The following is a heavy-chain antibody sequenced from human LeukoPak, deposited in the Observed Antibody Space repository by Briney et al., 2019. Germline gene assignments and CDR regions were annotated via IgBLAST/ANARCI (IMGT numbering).Heavy chain of an antibody. CDR3: ARGGASSSFDY. CDR1: GDSISSNNRY. D-gene: IGHD6-13*01. Sequence: SETLSLTCTVSGDSISSNNRYWGWIRQPPGKGLEWIGSFYFGGSNYYSPSLRSRVIISLDTSKNQFSLALNFVTAADTAVYYCARGGASSSFDYWGQGTLVTVSS. V-gene: IGHV4-39*07. J-gene: IGHJ4*02. CDR2: FYFGGSN.